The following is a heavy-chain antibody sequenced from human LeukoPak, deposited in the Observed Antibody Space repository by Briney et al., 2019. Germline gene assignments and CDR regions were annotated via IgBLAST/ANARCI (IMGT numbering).Heavy chain of an antibody. J-gene: IGHJ4*02. V-gene: IGHV1-2*02. Sequence: ASVKVSCKASGYTFTGYYMHWVRQAPGQGLEWMGWINPNSGGTNYAQKFQGRVTMTRDTSISTAYMELSRLRSDDTAVYYYAREAGYMVRGVINYWGQGTLVTVSS. CDR2: INPNSGGT. CDR3: AREAGYMVRGVINY. D-gene: IGHD3-10*01. CDR1: GYTFTGYY.